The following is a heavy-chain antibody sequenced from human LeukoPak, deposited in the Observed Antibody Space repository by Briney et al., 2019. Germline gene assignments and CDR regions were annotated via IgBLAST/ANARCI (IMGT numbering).Heavy chain of an antibody. J-gene: IGHJ4*02. CDR1: GLTISSYA. CDR3: AKVPRVVRDERYFDY. CDR2: ISGSGGST. Sequence: PGGSRRLSCAASGLTISSYAMSWVRQAPGKGLEWVSAISGSGGSTYYADSVKGRFTISRDNSKNTLYLQMNSLRAEDTAVYYCAKVPRVVRDERYFDYWGQGTLVTVSS. V-gene: IGHV3-23*01. D-gene: IGHD3-10*01.